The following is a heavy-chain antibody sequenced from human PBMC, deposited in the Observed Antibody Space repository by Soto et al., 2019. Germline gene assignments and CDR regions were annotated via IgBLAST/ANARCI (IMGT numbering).Heavy chain of an antibody. J-gene: IGHJ4*02. CDR2: IYYSGST. CDR1: GGSISSSSYY. V-gene: IGHV4-39*01. CDR3: ARQQRSGELPLLDY. Sequence: SETLSLTCTVSGGSISSSSYYFCCIRQPPGKGLELIGSIYYSGSTYYNPSLKSRVTISVDTSKNQFSLKLSSVTAADTAVYYCARQQRSGELPLLDYWGQGTLVTVSS. D-gene: IGHD1-26*01.